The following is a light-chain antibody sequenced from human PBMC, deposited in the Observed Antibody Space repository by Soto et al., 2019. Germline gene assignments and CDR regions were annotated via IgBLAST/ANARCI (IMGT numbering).Light chain of an antibody. CDR2: GAS. J-gene: IGKJ1*01. CDR1: QSVSSN. CDR3: QQYNNWPRGT. Sequence: EIVMTQSPATLSVSPGERATLSCRAGQSVSSNLAWYQQKPGQAPRLLIYGASTRAAGIPARFSGSGSGTDFTLTISSLQSEDFAVYYCQQYNNWPRGTFGQGTKVEIK. V-gene: IGKV3-15*01.